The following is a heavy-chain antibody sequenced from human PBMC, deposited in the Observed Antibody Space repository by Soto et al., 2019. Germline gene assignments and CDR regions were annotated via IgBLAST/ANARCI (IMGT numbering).Heavy chain of an antibody. Sequence: QVQLVQSGAEVKKPGSSVKVSCKASGGTFSSYAISWVRQAPGQGLEWMGGIIPIFGTANYAQKFQGRVTSTEDESTSTAYMELSSLRSEDTAVYYCARDPVFYGADEHFDYWGQGTLVTVSS. CDR2: IIPIFGTA. V-gene: IGHV1-69*01. CDR3: ARDPVFYGADEHFDY. D-gene: IGHD4-17*01. CDR1: GGTFSSYA. J-gene: IGHJ4*02.